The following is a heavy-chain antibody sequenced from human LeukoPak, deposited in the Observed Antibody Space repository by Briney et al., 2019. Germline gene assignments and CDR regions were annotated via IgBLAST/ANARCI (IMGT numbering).Heavy chain of an antibody. V-gene: IGHV3-7*04. J-gene: IGHJ4*02. Sequence: GGSLRLSCAASGFTFSSYWMSWVRQAPGQGLEWVANIKQDGSEKYYVDSVKGRFTISRDNAKNSLYLQMNSLRAEDTAVYYCASDREYYYGSGSFDYWGQGTLVTVSS. CDR3: ASDREYYYGSGSFDY. CDR2: IKQDGSEK. D-gene: IGHD3-10*01. CDR1: GFTFSSYW.